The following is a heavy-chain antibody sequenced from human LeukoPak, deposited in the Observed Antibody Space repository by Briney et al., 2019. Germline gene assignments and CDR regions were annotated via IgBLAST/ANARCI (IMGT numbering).Heavy chain of an antibody. CDR3: ARDRAVAAAGTPYY. CDR2: IIPIFGTA. D-gene: IGHD6-13*01. J-gene: IGHJ4*02. V-gene: IGHV1-69*01. CDR1: GGTFSSYA. Sequence: SSVKVSCKASGGTFSSYAISWVRQAPGQGLEWMGGIIPIFGTANYAQKFQDRVTITADESTSTAYMELSSLRSEDTAVYYCARDRAVAAAGTPYYWGQGTLVTVSS.